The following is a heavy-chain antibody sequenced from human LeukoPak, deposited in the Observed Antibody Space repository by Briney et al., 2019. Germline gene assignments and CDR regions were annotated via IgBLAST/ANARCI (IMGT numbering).Heavy chain of an antibody. Sequence: ASVKVSCKASGGTFNSYTISWVRQAPGEGVEWMGGIIPILGIAKYAQKFQGRVTNNTDESTSKAYMELSSLRSEDTAVYYCAICVAFDAFDIWGQGTMVTVSS. CDR3: AICVAFDAFDI. V-gene: IGHV1-69*16. D-gene: IGHD2-21*01. J-gene: IGHJ3*02. CDR1: GGTFNSYT. CDR2: IIPILGIA.